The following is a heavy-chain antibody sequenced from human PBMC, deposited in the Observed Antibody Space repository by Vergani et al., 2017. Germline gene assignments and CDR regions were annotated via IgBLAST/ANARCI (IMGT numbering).Heavy chain of an antibody. J-gene: IGHJ5*02. D-gene: IGHD2-21*02. V-gene: IGHV3-20*04. CDR1: GFTSDDSG. Sequence: EVQLVESGGGVVRPGGSLRLSCAASGFTSDDSGMSWVRQAPGKGLEWVSGINWNGGSTGYADSVKGRFTISRDNAKNSLSLQMNSLRAEDTALYYCARAVVTAAFGNWVDPWGQRTLVTVSS. CDR2: INWNGGST. CDR3: ARAVVTAAFGNWVDP.